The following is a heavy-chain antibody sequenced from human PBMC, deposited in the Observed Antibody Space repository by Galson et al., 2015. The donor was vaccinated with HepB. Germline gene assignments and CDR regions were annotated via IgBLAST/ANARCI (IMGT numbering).Heavy chain of an antibody. D-gene: IGHD3-9*01. CDR3: ARDRGILTAYYSRDAFDI. CDR2: IIPILGIA. J-gene: IGHJ3*02. CDR1: GGTFSSYA. V-gene: IGHV1-69*04. Sequence: SVKVSCKASGGTFSSYAISWVRQAPGQGLEWMGRIIPILGIANYAQKFQGRVTITADKSTSTAYMELSSLRSEDTAVYYCARDRGILTAYYSRDAFDIWGQGTMVTVSS.